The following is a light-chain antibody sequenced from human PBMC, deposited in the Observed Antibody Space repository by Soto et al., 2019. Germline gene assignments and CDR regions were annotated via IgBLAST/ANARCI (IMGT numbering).Light chain of an antibody. Sequence: EIVLTQSPGTLSLSPGERATLSCRASQSVSSSYLAWYQQKPGQAPRLLIYGASGRATGIPDRFSGSGSGTDCTLTISRLEPEEFAVYYCQQYGSSIFTFGPGTKVDIK. J-gene: IGKJ3*01. V-gene: IGKV3-20*01. CDR2: GAS. CDR3: QQYGSSIFT. CDR1: QSVSSSY.